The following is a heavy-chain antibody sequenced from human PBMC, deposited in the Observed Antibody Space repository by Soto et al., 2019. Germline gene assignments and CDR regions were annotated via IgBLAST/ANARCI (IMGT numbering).Heavy chain of an antibody. CDR3: ARDGSGYRSRASPMDV. J-gene: IGHJ6*02. D-gene: IGHD3-22*01. CDR2: IIPIFGTA. V-gene: IGHV1-69*13. Sequence: SVKVSCKASGDTFSSYAISWVRQAPGQGLEWMGGIIPIFGTANYAQKFQGRVTITADESTSTAYMELSSLRSEDTAVYYCARDGSGYRSRASPMDVWGQGTTVTVSS. CDR1: GDTFSSYA.